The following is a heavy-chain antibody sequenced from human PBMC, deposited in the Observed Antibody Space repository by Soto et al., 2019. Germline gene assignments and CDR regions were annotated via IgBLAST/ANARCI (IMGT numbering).Heavy chain of an antibody. D-gene: IGHD2-21*02. V-gene: IGHV3-30*03. J-gene: IGHJ4*02. CDR3: ARDLPLYCRGDCNFDF. CDR1: GFIFSRYG. Sequence: QVQLVESGGGVGQSGGSLRLSCGGSGFIFSRYGMHWVRQAPGKGLEWVTGISYDGGERFYADSVKGRFTISRDNSKNRLELQMSSLRPEDTAVYYCARDLPLYCRGDCNFDFWGQGTLGTVSS. CDR2: ISYDGGER.